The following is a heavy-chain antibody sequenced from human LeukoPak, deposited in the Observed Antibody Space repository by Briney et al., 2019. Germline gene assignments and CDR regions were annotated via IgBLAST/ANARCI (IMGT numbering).Heavy chain of an antibody. V-gene: IGHV4-59*01. CDR1: GGSISSYY. Sequence: SETLSLTCTVSGGSISSYYWSWIRQPPGKGLEWIGYIYYSGSTNYNPYLKSRVTISVDTSKNQFSLKLSSVTAADTAVYYCARGPNSGYYFRDFGFQHWGQGTLVTVSS. CDR2: IYYSGST. J-gene: IGHJ1*01. D-gene: IGHD3-22*01. CDR3: ARGPNSGYYFRDFGFQH.